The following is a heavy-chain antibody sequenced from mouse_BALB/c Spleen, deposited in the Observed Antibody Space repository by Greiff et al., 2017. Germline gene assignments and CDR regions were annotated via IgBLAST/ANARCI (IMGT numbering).Heavy chain of an antibody. D-gene: IGHD2-14*01. CDR3: YYRTPFDY. CDR1: GYAFSSYW. J-gene: IGHJ2*01. CDR2: IYPGDGDT. Sequence: QVQLKESGAELVRPGSSVKISCKASGYAFSSYWMNWVKQRPGQGLEWIGQIYPGDGDTNYNGKFKGKATLTADKSSSTAYMQLSSLTSEDSAVYFCYYRTPFDYWGQGTTLTVSS. V-gene: IGHV1-80*01.